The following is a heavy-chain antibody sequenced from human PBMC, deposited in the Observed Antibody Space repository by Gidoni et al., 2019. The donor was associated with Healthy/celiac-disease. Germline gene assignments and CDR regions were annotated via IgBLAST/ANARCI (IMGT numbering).Heavy chain of an antibody. CDR1: GFTFSSYW. D-gene: IGHD5-12*01. CDR2: IKQDGSEK. Sequence: SGFTFSSYWMSWVRQAPGKGLEWVANIKQDGSEKYYVDSVKGRFTISRDNAKNSLYLQMNSLRAEDTAVYYCAREMHTEMATIRGFDYWGQGTLVTVSS. V-gene: IGHV3-7*05. J-gene: IGHJ4*02. CDR3: AREMHTEMATIRGFDY.